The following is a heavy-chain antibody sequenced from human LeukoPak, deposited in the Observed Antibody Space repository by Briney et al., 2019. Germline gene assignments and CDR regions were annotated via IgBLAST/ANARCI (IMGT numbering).Heavy chain of an antibody. Sequence: SVKVSCKASGGTFSSYTISWVRQAPGQGLEWMGRIIPILGIANYAQKFRGRVTITADKSTSAAYMELSSLRSEDTAVYYCARVRYCSSTSCYTFDYWGQGTLVTVSS. CDR2: IIPILGIA. V-gene: IGHV1-69*02. CDR1: GGTFSSYT. CDR3: ARVRYCSSTSCYTFDY. J-gene: IGHJ4*02. D-gene: IGHD2-2*02.